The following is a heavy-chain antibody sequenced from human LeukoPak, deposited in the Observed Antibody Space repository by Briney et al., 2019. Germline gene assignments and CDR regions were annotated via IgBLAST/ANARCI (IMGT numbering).Heavy chain of an antibody. V-gene: IGHV3-23*01. CDR1: GFTFSSYA. CDR3: AKDKGPLWFGEQDP. CDR2: ISSSGDRT. Sequence: GGSLRLSCAASGFTFSSYAMSWVRQAPGKGLEWVSSISSSGDRTYYADSVKGRFTISRDNSKNTLYLQMNSLRAEDTTVYYCAKDKGPLWFGEQDPWGQGTLVTVSS. J-gene: IGHJ5*02. D-gene: IGHD3-10*01.